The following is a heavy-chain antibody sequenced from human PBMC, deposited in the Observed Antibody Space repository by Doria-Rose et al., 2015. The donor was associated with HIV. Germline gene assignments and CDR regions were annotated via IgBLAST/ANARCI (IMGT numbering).Heavy chain of an antibody. J-gene: IGHJ6*03. CDR1: GFSFESYA. CDR3: AKAPIIGPKYYFYMDV. V-gene: IGHV3-9*01. CDR2: TSWDSGAK. Sequence: EVQLVETGGGLVQPGRSLRLSCVGSGFSFESYAMHWVRLAPGKGLEWVAGTSWDSGAKGNADSVDGRFTISRDNAKKSVYLEMRSLRPEDTAFYYCAKAPIIGPKYYFYMDVWGKGTSVTVSS. D-gene: IGHD3-3*01.